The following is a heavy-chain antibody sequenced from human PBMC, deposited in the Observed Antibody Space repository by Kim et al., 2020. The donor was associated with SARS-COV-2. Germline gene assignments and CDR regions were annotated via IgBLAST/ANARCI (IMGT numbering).Heavy chain of an antibody. Sequence: YADSVKGRFTISRDNSKNTLYLQMNSLRAEDTAVYYCAKAGGIAVADVDYWGQGTLVTVSS. D-gene: IGHD6-19*01. J-gene: IGHJ4*02. CDR3: AKAGGIAVADVDY. V-gene: IGHV3-30*02.